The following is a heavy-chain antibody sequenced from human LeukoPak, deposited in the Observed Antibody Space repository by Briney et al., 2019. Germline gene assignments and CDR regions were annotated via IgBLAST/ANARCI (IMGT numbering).Heavy chain of an antibody. CDR2: ITSSSSYT. CDR3: ARATWDPNYYYYMDV. V-gene: IGHV3-21*01. Sequence: GGSLRLSCSAPGITFINYNMNWVRQAPAKGLEWISSITSSSSYTFYADSVKGRFTTSRDNAKNSLYLQMNSLRAEDTAVYFCARATWDPNYYYYMDVWGKGTTVTISS. J-gene: IGHJ6*03. CDR1: GITFINYN. D-gene: IGHD1-26*01.